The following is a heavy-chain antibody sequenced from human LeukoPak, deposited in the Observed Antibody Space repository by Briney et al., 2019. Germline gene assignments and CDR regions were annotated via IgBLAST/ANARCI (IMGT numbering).Heavy chain of an antibody. CDR2: INHSGST. CDR1: VGSFSGYY. D-gene: IGHD6-13*01. Sequence: SETLSLTCAVYVGSFSGYYWSWIRQPPGKGLEWVGEINHSGSTNYNPSFKSRVTISVDTSKNQFTLKLSSVTAADTAVYYCARDGALAAAWPYWFDPWGQGTLVTVSS. CDR3: ARDGALAAAWPYWFDP. J-gene: IGHJ5*02. V-gene: IGHV4-34*01.